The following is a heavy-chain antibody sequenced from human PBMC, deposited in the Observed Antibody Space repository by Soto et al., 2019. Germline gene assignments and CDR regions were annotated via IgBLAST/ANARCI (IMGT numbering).Heavy chain of an antibody. Sequence: QTGGSLRLSCAASGFTFSGYALSWVRQAPGKGLEWVSVIHGGGNSAYYADSVKGRFTISSDNSKNSLYLQMSSLRGEDTAVYYCARLHCTSPGCVPLYPWGHGTLVPVSS. CDR1: GFTFSGYA. J-gene: IGHJ5*02. D-gene: IGHD2-2*01. CDR3: ARLHCTSPGCVPLYP. V-gene: IGHV3-23*01. CDR2: IHGGGNSA.